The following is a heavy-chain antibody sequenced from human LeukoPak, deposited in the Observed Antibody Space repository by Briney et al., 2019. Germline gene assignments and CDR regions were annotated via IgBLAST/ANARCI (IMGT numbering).Heavy chain of an antibody. J-gene: IGHJ5*02. V-gene: IGHV4-59*12. CDR2: IYYSGST. CDR1: GGSFSGYY. D-gene: IGHD3-22*01. CDR3: ATESGS. Sequence: SETLSLTCAVYGGSFSGYYWSWIRQPPGKGLEWIGYIYYSGSTYYNPSLKSRVTISVDTSKNQFSLKLSSVTAADTAVYYCATESGSWGQGTLVTVSS.